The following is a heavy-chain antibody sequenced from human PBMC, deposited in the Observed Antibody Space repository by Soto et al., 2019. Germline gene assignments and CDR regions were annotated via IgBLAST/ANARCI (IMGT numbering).Heavy chain of an antibody. V-gene: IGHV1-18*01. CDR3: VRCVPGFDS. J-gene: IGHJ5*01. CDR1: GYTFTSYT. CDR2: ISANNDNT. Sequence: QVQLVQSGAEVKKPGASVKVSCKASGYTFTSYTVSWVRQAPGQGLEWIGWISANNDNTDFAQKFQDRVTMTTDTSTSTAYMELRSLQSDDTAVYYCVRCVPGFDSWGQGTLVTVS.